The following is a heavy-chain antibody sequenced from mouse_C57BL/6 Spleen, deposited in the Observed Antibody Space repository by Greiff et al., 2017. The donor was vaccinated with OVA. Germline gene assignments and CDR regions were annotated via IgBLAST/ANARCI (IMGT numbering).Heavy chain of an antibody. D-gene: IGHD2-14*01. Sequence: QVQLKQPGTELVKPGASVKLSCKASGYTFTSYWMHWVKQRPGQGLEWIGNINPSNGGTNYNEKFKSKATLTVDKSSSTAYMQLSSLTSEDSAVYYCARWKTSVRYFDYWGQGTTLTVSS. CDR3: ARWKTSVRYFDY. CDR2: INPSNGGT. CDR1: GYTFTSYW. J-gene: IGHJ2*01. V-gene: IGHV1-53*01.